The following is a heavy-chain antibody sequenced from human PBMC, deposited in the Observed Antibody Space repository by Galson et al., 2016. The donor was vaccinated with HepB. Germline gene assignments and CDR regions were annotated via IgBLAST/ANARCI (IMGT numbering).Heavy chain of an antibody. V-gene: IGHV5-51*01. CDR2: IYPGDSDT. CDR1: GYSFTTYW. CDR3: ARREYCGADCPGYYYGMDV. D-gene: IGHD2-21*02. Sequence: QSGAEVKKSGESLKISCRGFGYSFTTYWIGWVRQKPGKGLEWMGIIYPGDSDTRYNQSFQGQGTISADKSTSTAYLQWSSLKASDTAMYYCARREYCGADCPGYYYGMDVWGQGTTVTVSS. J-gene: IGHJ6*02.